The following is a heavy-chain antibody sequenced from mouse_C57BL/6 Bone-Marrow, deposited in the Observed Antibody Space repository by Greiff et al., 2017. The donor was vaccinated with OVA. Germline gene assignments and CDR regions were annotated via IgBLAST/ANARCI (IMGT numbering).Heavy chain of an antibody. D-gene: IGHD1-1*01. Sequence: VQLQQSGAELAKPGASVKLSCKASGYTFTSYWMHWVKQRPGQGLEWIGYINPSSGYTKYNQKFKDKATLPADKSSSTAYMQLSSLTYEDSAVYYCARRGYYGSSPWFAYWGQGTLVTVAA. J-gene: IGHJ3*01. CDR1: GYTFTSYW. CDR2: INPSSGYT. V-gene: IGHV1-7*01. CDR3: ARRGYYGSSPWFAY.